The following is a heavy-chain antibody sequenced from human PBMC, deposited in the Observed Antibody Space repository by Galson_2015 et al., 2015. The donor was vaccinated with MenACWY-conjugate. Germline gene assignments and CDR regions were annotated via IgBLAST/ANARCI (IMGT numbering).Heavy chain of an antibody. CDR2: TYYRSKWYK. CDR1: GDSVSSNSAA. V-gene: IGHV6-1*01. CDR3: ASQGIAVAGVIDY. Sequence: CAISGDSVSSNSAAWNWIRQSPSRGLEWLGRTYYRSKWYKYYAASVKSRMTINVDTSKNQFSLQLNSMTPEDTAMYYCASQGIAVAGVIDYWGQGILVTVSS. J-gene: IGHJ4*02. D-gene: IGHD6-19*01.